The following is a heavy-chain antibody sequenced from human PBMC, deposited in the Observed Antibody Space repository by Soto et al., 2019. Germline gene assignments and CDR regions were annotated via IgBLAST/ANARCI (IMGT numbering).Heavy chain of an antibody. D-gene: IGHD3-22*01. J-gene: IGHJ4*02. CDR1: GGTFSSYA. CDR3: ARRYYYDSSGYYYGFDY. V-gene: IGHV1-69*12. Sequence: QVQLVQSGAEVKKPGSSVKVSCKASGGTFSSYAISWVRQAPGQGLEWMGGIIPIFGTANYAQKFQGRVTITADESTSTAYMELSSLRSEDTAVYYCARRYYYDSSGYYYGFDYWGQGTLVTVSS. CDR2: IIPIFGTA.